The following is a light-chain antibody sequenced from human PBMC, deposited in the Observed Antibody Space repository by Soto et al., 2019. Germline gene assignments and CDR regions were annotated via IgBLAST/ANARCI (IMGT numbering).Light chain of an antibody. CDR1: QSIGTY. Sequence: DIQVTQSPSSLSASVGDRVTITCRASQSIGTYLNWYHQKPGKAPHPLINGASTLQSGVPSRFSGSGSGTHFTLTINSLQPEDFGTYSCQQSFSTPTFGQGTKVDIK. J-gene: IGKJ1*01. CDR2: GAS. V-gene: IGKV1-39*01. CDR3: QQSFSTPT.